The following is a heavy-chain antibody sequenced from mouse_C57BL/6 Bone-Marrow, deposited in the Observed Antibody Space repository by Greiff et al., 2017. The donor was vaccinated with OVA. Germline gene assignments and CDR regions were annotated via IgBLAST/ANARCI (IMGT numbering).Heavy chain of an antibody. CDR3: AFYYGSSYRYFDV. D-gene: IGHD1-1*01. CDR1: GYSFTDYN. J-gene: IGHJ1*03. V-gene: IGHV1-39*01. Sequence: EVKLMESGPELVKPGASVKISCKASGYSFTDYNMNWVKQSNGKSLEWIGVINPNYGTTSYNQKFKGKATLTVEQSSSTAYMPLNSLTSEDSAVYYCAFYYGSSYRYFDVWGTGTTVTVSS. CDR2: INPNYGTT.